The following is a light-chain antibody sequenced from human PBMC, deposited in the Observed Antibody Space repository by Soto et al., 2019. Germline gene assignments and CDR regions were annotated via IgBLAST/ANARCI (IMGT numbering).Light chain of an antibody. CDR1: QSVSRN. CDR2: GAS. CDR3: QQYNDLPPWT. J-gene: IGKJ1*01. V-gene: IGKV3-15*01. Sequence: EKVMTQSPGTLSMSPGERATLSCRASQSVSRNLAWYQQKPGQAPRLLIYGASTRATGIPARFSGSGSGTEFTLTISSLQSEDFAVYYCQQYNDLPPWTFGQGTKVGIK.